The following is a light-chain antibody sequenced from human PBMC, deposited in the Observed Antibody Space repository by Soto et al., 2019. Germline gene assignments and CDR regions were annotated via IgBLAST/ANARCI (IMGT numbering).Light chain of an antibody. J-gene: IGKJ5*01. CDR1: QSVSSSF. CDR2: GAS. Sequence: EIVLVQSPGTLSLSPGERATLSCRASQSVSSSFLAWYQQKPGQAPRLLIYGASSRATGIPDRFSGSGSGTDFTLTISRLEPEDFAVYYCQQYGSSPPTFGQGTRLEIK. V-gene: IGKV3-20*01. CDR3: QQYGSSPPT.